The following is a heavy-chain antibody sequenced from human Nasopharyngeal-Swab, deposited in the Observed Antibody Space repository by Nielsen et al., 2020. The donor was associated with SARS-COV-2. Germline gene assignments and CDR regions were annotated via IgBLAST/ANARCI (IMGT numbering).Heavy chain of an antibody. D-gene: IGHD3-22*01. CDR1: GFTFSSYA. Sequence: GGSLRLSCAASGFTFSSYAMHWVRQAPGKGLECVVVISYDGSNKYYADSVKGRLTISRDNSKNTLSLQMNSLRAEDTAVYYCASSPLDSSGYYYGLDYWGQGTLVTVSS. V-gene: IGHV3-30-3*01. CDR2: ISYDGSNK. CDR3: ASSPLDSSGYYYGLDY. J-gene: IGHJ4*02.